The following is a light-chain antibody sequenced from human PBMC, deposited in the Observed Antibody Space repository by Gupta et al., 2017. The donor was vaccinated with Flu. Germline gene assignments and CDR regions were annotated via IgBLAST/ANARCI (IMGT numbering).Light chain of an antibody. V-gene: IGLV3-21*03. CDR2: DDS. J-gene: IGLJ2*01. CDR3: QVWDSSSDRVV. Sequence: GKGAEGTREGENMGSKGVHWYQQRPGQTPVLVVYDDSDRPSGIPERVSGSNSGNTATLTISRVEAGDEADYYCQVWDSSSDRVVFGGGTKLAVL. CDR1: NMGSKG.